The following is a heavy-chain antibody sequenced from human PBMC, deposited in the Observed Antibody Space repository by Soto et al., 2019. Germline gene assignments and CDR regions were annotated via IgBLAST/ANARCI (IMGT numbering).Heavy chain of an antibody. CDR1: GGSISSYY. J-gene: IGHJ4*02. V-gene: IGHV4-59*08. CDR3: ARSTVTKLFXY. CDR2: IYYSGST. Sequence: SETLSLTCTVSGGSISSYYWSWIRQPPGKGLEWIGYIYYSGSTNYNPSLKSRVTISVDTSKNQFSLKLSSVTAADTAVYYCARSTVTKLFXYWGQGTLVTVSS. D-gene: IGHD4-17*01.